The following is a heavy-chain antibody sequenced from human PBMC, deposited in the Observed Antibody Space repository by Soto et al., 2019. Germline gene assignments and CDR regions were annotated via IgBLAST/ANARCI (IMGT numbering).Heavy chain of an antibody. V-gene: IGHV1-69*13. CDR1: GGTFSSYA. D-gene: IGHD2-21*02. J-gene: IGHJ6*02. CDR2: IIPIFGTA. Sequence: ASVKVSCKASGGTFSSYAISWVRQAPGQGLEWMGGIIPIFGTANYAQKFQGRVTITADESTSTAYMELSSLRSEDTAVYYCARLAVVTPHYYYGMDVWGQGTTVTVSS. CDR3: ARLAVVTPHYYYGMDV.